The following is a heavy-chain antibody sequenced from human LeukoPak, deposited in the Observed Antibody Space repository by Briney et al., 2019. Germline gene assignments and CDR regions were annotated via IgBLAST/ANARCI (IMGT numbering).Heavy chain of an antibody. CDR2: ISAYNGNT. D-gene: IGHD3-10*01. CDR3: ARPTLANYYGSGNDAFDI. Sequence: ASVKVSCKASGYTFTSYGISWVRQAPGQGLEWMGWISAYNGNTNYAQKLQGRVTMTTDTSTSTAYMELRSLRSDDTAVYYCARPTLANYYGSGNDAFDIWGQGTMVTVSS. V-gene: IGHV1-18*01. J-gene: IGHJ3*02. CDR1: GYTFTSYG.